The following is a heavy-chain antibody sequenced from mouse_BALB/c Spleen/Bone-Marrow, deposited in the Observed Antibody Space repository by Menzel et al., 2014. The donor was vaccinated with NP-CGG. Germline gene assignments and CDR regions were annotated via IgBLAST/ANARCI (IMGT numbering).Heavy chain of an antibody. D-gene: IGHD6-2*01. CDR2: IVPYYGGT. J-gene: IGHJ4*01. CDR3: AKSVSLRAMDY. Sequence: VQLQQSGPELEKPGASVKISCKASGYPFTGYNMNWVKQSNGKSLEWIGDIVPYYGGTSYNQKFKGKATLTVDKSSSTAYMQLKSLTSEDSAVYYCAKSVSLRAMDYWGQGTSVSVSS. V-gene: IGHV1-39*01. CDR1: GYPFTGYN.